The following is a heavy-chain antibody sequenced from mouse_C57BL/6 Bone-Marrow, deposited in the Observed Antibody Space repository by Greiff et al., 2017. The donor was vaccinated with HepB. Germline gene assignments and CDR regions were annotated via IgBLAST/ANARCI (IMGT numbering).Heavy chain of an antibody. D-gene: IGHD2-5*01. Sequence: VQLQQSGAELVMPGASVKLSCKASGYTFTSYWMHWVKQRPGQGLEWIGEIDPSDSYTNYNQKFKGKSTLTVDKSSSTAYMQLSSLTSEDSAVYYCAREDSNYAWFAYWGQGTLVTVSA. J-gene: IGHJ3*01. CDR1: GYTFTSYW. CDR2: IDPSDSYT. CDR3: AREDSNYAWFAY. V-gene: IGHV1-69*01.